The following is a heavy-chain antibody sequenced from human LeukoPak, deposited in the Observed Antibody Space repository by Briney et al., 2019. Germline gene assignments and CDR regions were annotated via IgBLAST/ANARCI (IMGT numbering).Heavy chain of an antibody. CDR2: IYYSGST. J-gene: IGHJ5*02. Sequence: SETLSLTCTVSGGSISSYYWSWIRQPPGKGLEWIGYIYYSGSTNYNPSLKSRVTISVDTSKNQFSLQLNSVTPEDTAVYYCARTLLHSSGWYVGVFDPWGQGTLVTVSS. V-gene: IGHV4-59*12. CDR3: ARTLLHSSGWYVGVFDP. CDR1: GGSISSYY. D-gene: IGHD6-19*01.